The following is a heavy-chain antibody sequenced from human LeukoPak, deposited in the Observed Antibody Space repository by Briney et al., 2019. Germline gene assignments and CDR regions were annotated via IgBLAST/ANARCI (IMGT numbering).Heavy chain of an antibody. J-gene: IGHJ4*02. V-gene: IGHV4-59*01. CDR2: IYYSGST. Sequence: SETLSLTCTVSGGSIGSYYWSWIRQPPGKGLEWIGYIYYSGSTNYNPSLKSRVTISVDTSKNQFSLKLSSVTAADTAVYYCARADSSSWYFDYWGQGTLVTVSS. CDR1: GGSIGSYY. D-gene: IGHD6-13*01. CDR3: ARADSSSWYFDY.